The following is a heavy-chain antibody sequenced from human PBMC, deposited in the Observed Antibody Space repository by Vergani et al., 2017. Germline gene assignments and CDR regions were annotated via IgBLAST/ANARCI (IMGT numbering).Heavy chain of an antibody. CDR3: AGPQGTSAYYYGGFDY. Sequence: VQLVESGGGVVQPGGSLRLSCAASGFTFSSYGMHWVRQAPGKGLEWVSGISASGAPTYYADSVKGRVTISRDNSKNTLSLQMNSLTAEDTAIYYCAGPQGTSAYYYGGFDYWGQGILVTVSS. J-gene: IGHJ4*02. CDR2: ISASGAPT. CDR1: GFTFSSYG. D-gene: IGHD3-22*01. V-gene: IGHV3-23*04.